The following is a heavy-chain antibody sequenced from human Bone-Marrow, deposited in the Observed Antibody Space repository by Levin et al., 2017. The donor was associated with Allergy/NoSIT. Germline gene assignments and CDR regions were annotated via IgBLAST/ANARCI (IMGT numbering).Heavy chain of an antibody. D-gene: IGHD3-9*01. V-gene: IGHV5-51*01. CDR1: GYSFTSYW. CDR2: IYPGDSDT. CDR3: ASLSATDYDILTGYYSWAGGFDY. J-gene: IGHJ4*02. Sequence: KVSCKGSGYSFTSYWIGWVRQMPGKGLEWMGIIYPGDSDTRYSPSFQGQVTISADKSISTAYLQWSSLKASDTAMYYCASLSATDYDILTGYYSWAGGFDYWGQGTLVTVSS.